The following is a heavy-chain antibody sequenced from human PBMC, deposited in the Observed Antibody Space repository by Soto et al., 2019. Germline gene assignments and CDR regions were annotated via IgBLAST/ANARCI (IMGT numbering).Heavy chain of an antibody. Sequence: WGSVRHSGAAGGCTLITGGRYMVRKAPGKGLEWVAVISYDGSNKYYADSVKGRFTISRDNSKNTLYLQMNSLRAEDTAVYYCARDLRDGYNFDYWCQGTLVTVSS. CDR1: GCTLITGG. CDR2: ISYDGSNK. CDR3: ARDLRDGYNFDY. D-gene: IGHD5-12*01. J-gene: IGHJ4*02. V-gene: IGHV3-30*19.